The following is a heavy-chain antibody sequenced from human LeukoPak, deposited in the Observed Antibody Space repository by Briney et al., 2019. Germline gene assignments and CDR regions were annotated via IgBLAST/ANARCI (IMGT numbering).Heavy chain of an antibody. CDR3: ARARSSGWFYYMDV. J-gene: IGHJ6*03. V-gene: IGHV3-7*01. CDR2: IKRDGSEK. D-gene: IGHD6-19*01. Sequence: GGSLRLSCAASGFKFSSFWMSWVRQAPGKGLERVANIKRDGSEKNYVDSVKGRFTISRDNAKDSLYLEVNGLRAEDTAVYYCARARSSGWFYYMDVWGKGTTVTVSS. CDR1: GFKFSSFW.